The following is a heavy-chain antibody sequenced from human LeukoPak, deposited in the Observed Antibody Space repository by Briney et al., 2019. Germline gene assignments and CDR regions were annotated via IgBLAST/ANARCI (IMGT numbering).Heavy chain of an antibody. CDR1: GFTFDDYA. D-gene: IGHD6-13*01. Sequence: GRSLRLSCAAPGFTFDDYAMHWVRQAPGKGLEWVSGISWNRGSIGYADSVKGRFTISRDNAKNSLYLQMNSLRAEDTALYYCAKDITAAADYYYYGMDVWGQGTTVTVSS. CDR3: AKDITAAADYYYYGMDV. J-gene: IGHJ6*02. CDR2: ISWNRGSI. V-gene: IGHV3-9*01.